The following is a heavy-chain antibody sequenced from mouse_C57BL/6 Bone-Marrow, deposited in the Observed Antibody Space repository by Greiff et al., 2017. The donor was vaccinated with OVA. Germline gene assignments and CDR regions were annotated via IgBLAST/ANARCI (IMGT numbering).Heavy chain of an antibody. CDR1: GFSLSTFGMG. CDR3: ARMGGNYDAMDD. J-gene: IGHJ4*01. D-gene: IGHD2-1*01. CDR2: IWWDDDK. Sequence: QVTLKESGPGILQPSQTLSLTCSFSGFSLSTFGMGVGWHRQPSGQGLEWLAHIWWDDDKYYHPALKTRPSTLKDTSKPQVFRKISNVDTADTATDYGARMGGNYDAMDDRGQGTSVTVST. V-gene: IGHV8-8*01.